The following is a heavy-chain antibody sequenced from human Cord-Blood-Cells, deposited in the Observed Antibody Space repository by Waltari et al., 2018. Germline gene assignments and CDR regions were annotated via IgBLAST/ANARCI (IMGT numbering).Heavy chain of an antibody. J-gene: IGHJ5*02. D-gene: IGHD3-10*01. CDR2: INHSGST. V-gene: IGHV4-34*01. Sequence: QVQLQQWGAGLLKPSETLSLTCAVYGGSFSGYYWSWIRKPPGKGLEWIGEINHSGSTNYNPSLKSRVTISVDTSKNQFSLKLSSVTAADTAVYYCASGEGSGSYFDPWGQGTLVTVSS. CDR3: ASGEGSGSYFDP. CDR1: GGSFSGYY.